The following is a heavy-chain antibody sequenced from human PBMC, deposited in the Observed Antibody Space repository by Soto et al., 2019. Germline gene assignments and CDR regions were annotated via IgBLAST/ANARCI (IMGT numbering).Heavy chain of an antibody. CDR1: GFTVSNNY. V-gene: IGHV3-53*01. CDR2: IYSGGYT. D-gene: IGHD2-2*01. CDR3: ARLNVIIPTATQVPLTYLDY. J-gene: IGHJ4*02. Sequence: GGSLRLSCAVSGFTVSNNYMSWVRQAPGKGLEGVSVIYSGGYTAYGDSVKGRFTISRDNSKNTLYLQMNSLRADDTAVYYCARLNVIIPTATQVPLTYLDYWGQGTLVTVSS.